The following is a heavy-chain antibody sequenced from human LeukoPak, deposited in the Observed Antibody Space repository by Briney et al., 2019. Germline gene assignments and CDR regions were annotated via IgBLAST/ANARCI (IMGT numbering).Heavy chain of an antibody. CDR1: GFTVSSNY. V-gene: IGHV3-23*01. CDR2: ISGSGGST. J-gene: IGHJ6*02. D-gene: IGHD6-13*01. Sequence: GGSLRLSCAASGFTVSSNYMSWVRQAPGKGLEWVSAISGSGGSTYYADSVKGRFTISRDNSKNTLYLQMNSLRAEDTAVYYCAKYSSWYLEGMDVWGQGTTVTVSS. CDR3: AKYSSWYLEGMDV.